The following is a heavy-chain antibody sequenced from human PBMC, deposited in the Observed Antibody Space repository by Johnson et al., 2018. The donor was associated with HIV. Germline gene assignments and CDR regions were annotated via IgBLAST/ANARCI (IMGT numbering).Heavy chain of an antibody. CDR3: AKVAAAMGTDAFDI. Sequence: QMLLVESGGGVVQPGRSLRLSCAASGFTFSSYAMHWVRQAPGKGLEWVAVISYDGSNKYYADSVKGRFTISRDNSKNTLYLQMNSLRAEDTSVYYCAKVAAAMGTDAFDIWGQGTMVTVSS. D-gene: IGHD5-18*01. CDR1: GFTFSSYA. J-gene: IGHJ3*02. V-gene: IGHV3-30-3*01. CDR2: ISYDGSNK.